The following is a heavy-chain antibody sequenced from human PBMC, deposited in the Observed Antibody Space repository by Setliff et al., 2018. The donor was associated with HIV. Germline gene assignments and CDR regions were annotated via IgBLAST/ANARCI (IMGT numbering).Heavy chain of an antibody. CDR3: ARRGYSHGWEYFYYYLDV. Sequence: PGGSLRLSCAASGFTFDDHTMHWVRQAPGKGLEWVSLISWDGGDTYYADSVKGRFTISRDISKNTLHLQMNSLRAEDTAVYYCARRGYSHGWEYFYYYLDVWGKGTTVTVSS. CDR1: GFTFDDHT. V-gene: IGHV3-43*01. J-gene: IGHJ6*03. D-gene: IGHD5-18*01. CDR2: ISWDGGDT.